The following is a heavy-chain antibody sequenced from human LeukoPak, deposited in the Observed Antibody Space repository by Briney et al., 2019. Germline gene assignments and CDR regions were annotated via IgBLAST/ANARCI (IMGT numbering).Heavy chain of an antibody. CDR3: AREPPNDSSGYSPYYYYYGMDV. CDR1: GGSISSGGYY. J-gene: IGHJ6*02. V-gene: IGHV4-31*03. D-gene: IGHD3-22*01. CDR2: IYYSGST. Sequence: SETLSLTCTVSGGSISSGGYYWSWIRQHPGKGLEWIGYIYYSGSTYYNPSLKSRVTISVDTSKNQFSLKLCSVTAADTAVYYCAREPPNDSSGYSPYYYYYGMDVWGQGTTVTVSS.